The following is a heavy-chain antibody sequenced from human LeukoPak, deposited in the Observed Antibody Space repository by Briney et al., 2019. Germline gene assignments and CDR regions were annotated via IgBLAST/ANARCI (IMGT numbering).Heavy chain of an antibody. CDR2: ISSNGGST. V-gene: IGHV3-64*01. Sequence: GGSLRLSCAASGFTFSSYAMHWVRQAPGKGLEYVSAISSNGGSTYYANSVKGRFTISRDNSKNTLYLQMGSLRAEDMAVYYCARGATYNYGPGSYVDYWGQGTLVTVSS. J-gene: IGHJ4*02. CDR3: ARGATYNYGPGSYVDY. CDR1: GFTFSSYA. D-gene: IGHD3-10*01.